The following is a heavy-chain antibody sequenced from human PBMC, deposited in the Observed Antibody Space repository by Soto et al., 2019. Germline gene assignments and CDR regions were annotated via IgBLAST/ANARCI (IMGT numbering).Heavy chain of an antibody. Sequence: GASVKVSCKASGYTFTSYGISWVRQAPGQGLEWMGWISANNGNTNYAQKLQGRVTMTTDTSTSTAYMELRSLRSDDTAVYYCAWQLDTALVREYYFDYWGQGTLVTVSS. D-gene: IGHD5-18*01. V-gene: IGHV1-18*04. CDR3: AWQLDTALVREYYFDY. CDR2: ISANNGNT. J-gene: IGHJ4*02. CDR1: GYTFTSYG.